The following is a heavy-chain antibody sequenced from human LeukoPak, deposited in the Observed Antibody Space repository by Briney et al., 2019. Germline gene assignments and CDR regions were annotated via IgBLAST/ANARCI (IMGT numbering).Heavy chain of an antibody. D-gene: IGHD2/OR15-2a*01. CDR1: GFTISNYG. J-gene: IGHJ4*02. CDR2: INGDGSGI. CDR3: VRHFGGPSSY. Sequence: PGGSLALSCAVSGFTISNYGMDWVRQAPGKGLVWVSHINGDGSGIKDADSVKGRFTVSRDSTKNTLYLQMNSLRAEDTAVYYCVRHFGGPSSYWGQGTVVTVSS. V-gene: IGHV3-74*03.